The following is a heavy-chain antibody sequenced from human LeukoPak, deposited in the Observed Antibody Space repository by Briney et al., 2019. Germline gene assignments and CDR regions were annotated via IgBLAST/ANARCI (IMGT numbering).Heavy chain of an antibody. CDR2: ISGCGGST. CDR3: AKGYSITMVRGGPFDY. CDR1: GFTFSSYA. Sequence: GGSLRLSCAASGFTFSSYAMSWVRQAPGKGLEWVSAISGCGGSTYYADSVKGRFTISRDNSKNTLYLQMNSLRAEDTAVYYCAKGYSITMVRGGPFDYWGQGTLVTVSS. V-gene: IGHV3-23*01. J-gene: IGHJ4*02. D-gene: IGHD3-10*01.